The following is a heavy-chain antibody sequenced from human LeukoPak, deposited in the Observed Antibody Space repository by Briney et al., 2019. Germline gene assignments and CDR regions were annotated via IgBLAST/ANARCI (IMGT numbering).Heavy chain of an antibody. J-gene: IGHJ2*01. D-gene: IGHD6-19*01. Sequence: GGSLRLSCAASGFTISSYGMHWVRQAPGKGLEWVAIISYDGSNKYYADSVQGRFTISRDNSKNTLYLQMNSLRAEDTAVYYCAKDLGGGSGCYDLWGRGTLVTVSS. CDR3: AKDLGGGSGCYDL. V-gene: IGHV3-30*02. CDR1: GFTISSYG. CDR2: ISYDGSNK.